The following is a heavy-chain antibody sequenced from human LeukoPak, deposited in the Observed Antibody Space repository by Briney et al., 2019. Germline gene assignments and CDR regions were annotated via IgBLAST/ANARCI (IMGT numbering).Heavy chain of an antibody. CDR2: VNADGGNT. V-gene: IGHV3-23*01. J-gene: IGHJ4*02. CDR1: GFTFDNYR. D-gene: IGHD1-26*01. Sequence: GGSLRLSCAASGFTFDNYRMSWVRQAPGKGLESVSTVNADGGNTYYADSVKGRFTISRDNSKSTLILQMNSLRVEDTALYYCTKRVKYGGTWDHFADWGQGTLVTVSS. CDR3: TKRVKYGGTWDHFAD.